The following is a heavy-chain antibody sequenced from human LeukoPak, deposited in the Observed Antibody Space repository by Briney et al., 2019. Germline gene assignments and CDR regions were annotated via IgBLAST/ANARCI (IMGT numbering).Heavy chain of an antibody. CDR2: IYTSGRT. CDR1: GGSISCGSYY. J-gene: IGHJ4*02. V-gene: IGHV4-61*02. Sequence: KPSETLSLTCTVSGGSISCGSYYWRWIRQPAGKGLEGIGRIYTSGRTNYNPSLKSRVTISVDTSKNQFSLKLSSVTAADTAVYYCARACRYLRFLEWFPLMCDWGQGTLVTVSS. D-gene: IGHD3-3*01. CDR3: ARACRYLRFLEWFPLMCD.